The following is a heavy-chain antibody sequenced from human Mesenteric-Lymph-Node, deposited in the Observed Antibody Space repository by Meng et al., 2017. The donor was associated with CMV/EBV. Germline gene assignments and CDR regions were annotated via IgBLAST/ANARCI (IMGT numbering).Heavy chain of an antibody. Sequence: GSLRLSCTVSGGSISSSSYYWGWIRQPPGKGLEWIGSIYYSGSTYYNPSLKSRVTISVDTSKNQFSLKLSSVTAADTAVYYCARDSRQGDTNSYYDFWSGYYGGHDAFDIWGQGTMVTVSS. CDR3: ARDSRQGDTNSYYDFWSGYYGGHDAFDI. D-gene: IGHD3-3*01. V-gene: IGHV4-39*07. CDR2: IYYSGST. J-gene: IGHJ3*02. CDR1: GGSISSSSYY.